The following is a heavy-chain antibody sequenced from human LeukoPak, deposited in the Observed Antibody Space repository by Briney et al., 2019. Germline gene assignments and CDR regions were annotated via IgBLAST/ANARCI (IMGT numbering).Heavy chain of an antibody. J-gene: IGHJ4*02. CDR3: ASRRITMIVVVITSFDY. CDR1: GGSFSGYY. V-gene: IGHV4-34*01. CDR2: INHSGST. Sequence: KPSETLSLTCAVYGGSFSGYYWSWIRQPPGKGLEWIGEINHSGSTNYSPSLKSRVTISVDTSKNQFSLKLSSVTAADTAVYYCASRRITMIVVVITSFDYWGQGTLVTVSS. D-gene: IGHD3-22*01.